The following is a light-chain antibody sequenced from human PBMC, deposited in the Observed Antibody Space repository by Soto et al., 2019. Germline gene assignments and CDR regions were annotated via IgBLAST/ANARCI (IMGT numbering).Light chain of an antibody. J-gene: IGLJ1*01. Sequence: QSVLTQPASVSWSLGQSITISCTATSSDVGDYNHVSWYQQHPDKAPKLMLYEVTTRPTGVSDRFSGSKSANTASLTISGLQAEDEADYYCSSYTSSSTLLYVFGTGTKVTVL. CDR1: SSDVGDYNH. CDR3: SSYTSSSTLLYV. V-gene: IGLV2-14*01. CDR2: EVT.